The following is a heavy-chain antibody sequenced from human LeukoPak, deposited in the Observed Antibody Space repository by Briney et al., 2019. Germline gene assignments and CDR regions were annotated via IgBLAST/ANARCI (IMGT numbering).Heavy chain of an antibody. V-gene: IGHV4-59*05. D-gene: IGHD3-10*01. CDR1: GGSISSYY. Sequence: SETLSLTCTVSGGSISSYYWSWIRQPPGKGLEWFGSFYHSGRTYYNPSLKSRVTISVDTSKNQFSLKLSSVTAADTAVYYCARTRYYYNSRSYGAPYYFDYWGQGTLVTVSS. CDR2: FYHSGRT. J-gene: IGHJ4*02. CDR3: ARTRYYYNSRSYGAPYYFDY.